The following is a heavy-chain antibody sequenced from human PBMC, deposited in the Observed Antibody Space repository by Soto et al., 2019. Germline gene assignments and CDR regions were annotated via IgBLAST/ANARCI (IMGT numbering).Heavy chain of an antibody. V-gene: IGHV3-30*03. D-gene: IGHD3-10*01. J-gene: IGHJ2*01. CDR1: GFSFSDFG. CDR3: VREARFGEWFFDL. Sequence: QVHLVDSGGGVAQPGRSLRLSCVASGFSFSDFGMQWVRQAPGKGLEWVAVVSAAGEVQLYAEAVKGRFSISRDNVTTPLYLQMDSLPIEDPPVYYCVREARFGEWFFDLWGRGTLVTVSS. CDR2: VSAAGEVQ.